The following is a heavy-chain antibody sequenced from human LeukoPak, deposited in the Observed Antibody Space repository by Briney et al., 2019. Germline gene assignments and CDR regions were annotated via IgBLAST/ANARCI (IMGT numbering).Heavy chain of an antibody. V-gene: IGHV1-18*01. CDR2: ISAYNGNT. Sequence: ASVKVSCKASGYTFTSYGISWVRQAPGQGLEWMGWISAYNGNTNYAQKLQGRVTMTTDTSTSTAYMELRSLRSDDTAVYYCARDRDAYGSGSPYDYWGQGTLVTVSS. CDR1: GYTFTSYG. D-gene: IGHD3-10*01. J-gene: IGHJ4*02. CDR3: ARDRDAYGSGSPYDY.